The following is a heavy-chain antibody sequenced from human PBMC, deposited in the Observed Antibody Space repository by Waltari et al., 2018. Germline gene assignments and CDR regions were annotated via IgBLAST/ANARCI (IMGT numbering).Heavy chain of an antibody. V-gene: IGHV4-34*01. CDR1: GGSFSGYY. J-gene: IGHJ4*02. D-gene: IGHD5-18*01. CDR2: INHSGST. Sequence: QVQLQQWGAGLLKPSETLSLTCAVYGGSFSGYYWSWIRQPPGKGLGWIGEINHSGSTNYNPSRKGRVTISVDTSKNQFSLKLSSVTAADTAVYYCAGYSYGYGPDYWGQGTLVTVSS. CDR3: AGYSYGYGPDY.